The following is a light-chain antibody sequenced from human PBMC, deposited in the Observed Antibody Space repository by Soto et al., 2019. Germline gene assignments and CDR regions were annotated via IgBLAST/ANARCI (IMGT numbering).Light chain of an antibody. CDR2: GNN. J-gene: IGLJ2*01. Sequence: QSVLTQPASVSGSPGQSITISCTGTSSDVGGYKYVSWYQQHPDKAPKLIISGNNNRPSGVPARFSGSKSGTSASLVITGLQAEDEADYYCQSYDTSLSGWVIFGGGTKLTVL. V-gene: IGLV2-14*03. CDR1: SSDVGGYKY. CDR3: QSYDTSLSGWVI.